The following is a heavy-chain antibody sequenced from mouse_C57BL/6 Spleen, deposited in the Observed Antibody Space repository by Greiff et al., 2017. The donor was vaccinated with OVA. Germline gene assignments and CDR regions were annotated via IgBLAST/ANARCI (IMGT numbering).Heavy chain of an antibody. CDR3: TTDPYVSSYGAY. J-gene: IGHJ3*01. Sequence: VQLQQSGAELVRPGASVKLSCTASGFNIKDYYMHWVKQRPEQGLEWIGRIDPEDGDTEYAPKFQGKATLTADTSSNTAYLQLSSLTSEDTAVYYCTTDPYVSSYGAYWGQGTLVTVSA. CDR1: GFNIKDYY. V-gene: IGHV14-1*01. D-gene: IGHD1-1*01. CDR2: IDPEDGDT.